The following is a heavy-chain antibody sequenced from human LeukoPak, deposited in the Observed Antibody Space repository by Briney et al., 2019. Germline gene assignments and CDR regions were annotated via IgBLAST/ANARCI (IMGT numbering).Heavy chain of an antibody. D-gene: IGHD3-22*01. V-gene: IGHV3-30-3*01. CDR3: VRGRYYYDVSGYPDY. Sequence: GGSLRLSCAASGFTFNNYAIHWVRQAPGKGLEWVALISYDGSDKYYADSVKGRFTISRDNSKNTLYLQMNSRRPEDTALYYCVRGRYYYDVSGYPDYWGQGTLVTVSS. CDR1: GFTFNNYA. CDR2: ISYDGSDK. J-gene: IGHJ4*02.